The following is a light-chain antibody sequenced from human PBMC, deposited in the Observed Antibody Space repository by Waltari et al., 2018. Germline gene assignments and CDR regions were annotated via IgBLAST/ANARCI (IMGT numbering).Light chain of an antibody. J-gene: IGLJ3*02. Sequence: QSMLTQPPSVSAAPGQKVPISCSGSSPTIGNNSVSWFQQLPGTAPKLLIYENDKRPSGIPDRFSGSKSGTSATLGITGLQTGDEADYYCGTWDSSLSPLWVFGGGTKLTVL. CDR1: SPTIGNNS. CDR2: END. V-gene: IGLV1-51*01. CDR3: GTWDSSLSPLWV.